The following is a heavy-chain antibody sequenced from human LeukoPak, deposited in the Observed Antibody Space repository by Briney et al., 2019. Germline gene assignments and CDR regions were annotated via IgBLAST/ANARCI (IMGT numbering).Heavy chain of an antibody. CDR2: IYPGDSDT. Sequence: GESLKISCKGSGYSFTSYWIGWVRQMPGKGLEWMGIIYPGDSDTRYSPSFQDQVTISADKSISTAYLQWSSLKASDTAMYYCARHPITRYYDSSGYSAGGPDYWGQGTLVTVSS. V-gene: IGHV5-51*01. CDR3: ARHPITRYYDSSGYSAGGPDY. D-gene: IGHD3-22*01. CDR1: GYSFTSYW. J-gene: IGHJ4*02.